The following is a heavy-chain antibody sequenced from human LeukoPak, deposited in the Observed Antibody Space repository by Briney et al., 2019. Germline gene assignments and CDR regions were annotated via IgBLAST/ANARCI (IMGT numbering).Heavy chain of an antibody. D-gene: IGHD6-13*01. CDR2: INHSGST. V-gene: IGHV4-34*01. CDR3: ARASRIAAAGTNYFDY. Sequence: SETLSLTCAVYGGSFSGYYWSWIRQPPGKGLEWIGEINHSGSTNYNPSLKSRVTISVDTSKNQFSLKLSSVTAADTAVYYRARASRIAAAGTNYFDYWGQGTLVTVSS. CDR1: GGSFSGYY. J-gene: IGHJ4*02.